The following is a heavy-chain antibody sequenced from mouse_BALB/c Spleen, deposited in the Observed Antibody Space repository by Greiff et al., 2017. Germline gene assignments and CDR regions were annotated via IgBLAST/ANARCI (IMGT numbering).Heavy chain of an antibody. Sequence: EVQRVESGAELVRSGASVKLSCTASGFNIKDYYMHWVKQRPEQGLEWIGWIDPENGDTEYAPKFQGKATMTADTSSNTAYLQLSSLTSEDTAVYYCNAPGTRFAYWGQGTLVTVSA. V-gene: IGHV14-4*02. D-gene: IGHD4-1*01. CDR1: GFNIKDYY. CDR2: IDPENGDT. J-gene: IGHJ3*01. CDR3: NAPGTRFAY.